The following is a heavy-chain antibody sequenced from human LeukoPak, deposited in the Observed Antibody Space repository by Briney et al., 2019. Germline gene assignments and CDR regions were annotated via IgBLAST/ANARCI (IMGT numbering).Heavy chain of an antibody. V-gene: IGHV3-30-3*01. D-gene: IGHD3-22*01. Sequence: QSGGFLRLSCAASGFTFSSYAMHWVRQAPGKGLEWVAVISYDGSNKYYADSVKGRFTISRDNSKNTLYLQMNSLRAEDTAVYYCARDFDYYDSSGPPRDWGQGTLVTVSS. CDR3: ARDFDYYDSSGPPRD. CDR1: GFTFSSYA. CDR2: ISYDGSNK. J-gene: IGHJ4*02.